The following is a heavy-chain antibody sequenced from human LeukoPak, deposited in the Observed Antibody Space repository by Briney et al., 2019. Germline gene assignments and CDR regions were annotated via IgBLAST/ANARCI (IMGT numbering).Heavy chain of an antibody. CDR3: ARARYTRDAFDI. CDR2: SNTGGSIT. J-gene: IGHJ3*02. V-gene: IGHV3-74*01. D-gene: IGHD2-2*02. Sequence: GGSLRLSCAASGFTFSSYWIHWVRQGPGKGLAWVSRSNTGGSITTYADSVKGRFTISRDNAKNTVYLQMSSLRAEDTAVYYCARARYTRDAFDISGQGTMVTVSS. CDR1: GFTFSSYW.